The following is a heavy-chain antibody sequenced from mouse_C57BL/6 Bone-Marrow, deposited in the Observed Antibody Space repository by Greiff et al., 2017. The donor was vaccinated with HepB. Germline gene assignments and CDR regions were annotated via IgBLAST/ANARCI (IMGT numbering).Heavy chain of an antibody. CDR2: IYPGSGST. Sequence: QVQLQQPGAELVKPGASVKMSCKASGYTFTSYWITWVKQRPGQGLEWIGDIYPGSGSTNYNEKFKSKATLTVDTSSSTAYMQLSSLTSEDSAVYYWARRAVVAPRFAYWGQGTLVTVSA. D-gene: IGHD1-1*01. CDR1: GYTFTSYW. V-gene: IGHV1-55*01. J-gene: IGHJ3*01. CDR3: ARRAVVAPRFAY.